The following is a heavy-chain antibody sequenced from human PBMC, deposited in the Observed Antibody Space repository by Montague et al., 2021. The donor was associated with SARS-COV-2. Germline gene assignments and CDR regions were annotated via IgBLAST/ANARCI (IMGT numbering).Heavy chain of an antibody. Sequence: SLRLSCAASGFTFSSYAMHWVRQAPGRGLEWVAVISYDGSNKYYADPVKGRFTISRDNPKNTLYLQMNSLRAEDTAVYYCARGGGSGSYYGAFDIWGQGTMVTVSS. V-gene: IGHV3-30*04. D-gene: IGHD3-10*01. CDR1: GFTFSSYA. CDR3: ARGGGSGSYYGAFDI. J-gene: IGHJ3*02. CDR2: ISYDGSNK.